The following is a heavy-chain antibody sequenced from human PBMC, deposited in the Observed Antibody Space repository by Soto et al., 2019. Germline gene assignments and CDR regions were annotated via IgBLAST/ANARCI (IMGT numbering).Heavy chain of an antibody. CDR1: GFTFSSYS. J-gene: IGHJ3*01. CDR3: ARDASSIAARSAFDV. Sequence: EVQLVESGGGLVKPGGSLRLSCASSGFTFSSYSMNWVRQAPGKGLEWVSSISSSSSYIYYADSLKGRFTISRDNAKNSLYLQMNLLRAEEKAVYYCARDASSIAARSAFDVCGKGKMLTVSS. D-gene: IGHD6-6*01. CDR2: ISSSSSYI. V-gene: IGHV3-21*01.